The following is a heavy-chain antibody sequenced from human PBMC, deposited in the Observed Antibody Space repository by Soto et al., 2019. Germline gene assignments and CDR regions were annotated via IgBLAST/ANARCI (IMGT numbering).Heavy chain of an antibody. Sequence: EVQLLESGGGLVQPGGSLRLSCAASGFTFSSYAMSWVRQAPGKGLEWVSAISGSGGSTYYGDSVKGRFTISRDNSKNALYLQMNSLRADDTAVYYCAKVERCQGTTCFDYWGQGTLVTVFS. D-gene: IGHD4-17*01. V-gene: IGHV3-23*01. CDR1: GFTFSSYA. CDR3: AKVERCQGTTCFDY. J-gene: IGHJ4*02. CDR2: ISGSGGST.